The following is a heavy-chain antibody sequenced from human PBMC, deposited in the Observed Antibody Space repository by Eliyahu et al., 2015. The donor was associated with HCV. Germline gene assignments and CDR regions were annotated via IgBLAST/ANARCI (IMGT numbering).Heavy chain of an antibody. Sequence: QVHLQQSGPGLVKPSQTLSLTCAISGDSVPSNSVAWDWIRQSPSRGLEWLGRAYYRSKWYNDYAVSMKSRITINPDTSKNQFSLQLNSVTPEDTAVYYCARSRMPGEPGRFDYWDQGTLVTVSS. CDR1: GDSVPSNSVA. D-gene: IGHD3-16*01. CDR2: AYYRSKWYN. V-gene: IGHV6-1*01. J-gene: IGHJ4*02. CDR3: ARSRMPGEPGRFDY.